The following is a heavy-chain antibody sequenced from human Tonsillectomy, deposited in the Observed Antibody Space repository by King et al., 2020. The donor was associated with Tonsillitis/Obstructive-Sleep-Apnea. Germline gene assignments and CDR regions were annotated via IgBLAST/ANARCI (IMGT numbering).Heavy chain of an antibody. J-gene: IGHJ4*02. V-gene: IGHV3-30*18. Sequence: VQLVESGGGVVQPGRSLRLSCAASGFTFSSYGMHWVRPAPGKGLEWGAVISYDGSNKYYADSVKGRFTISRDNSKNTLYLQMNSLRAEDTAVYYCAKGSKYQLLYGFDYWGQGTLVTVSS. CDR1: GFTFSSYG. CDR3: AKGSKYQLLYGFDY. CDR2: ISYDGSNK. D-gene: IGHD2-2*02.